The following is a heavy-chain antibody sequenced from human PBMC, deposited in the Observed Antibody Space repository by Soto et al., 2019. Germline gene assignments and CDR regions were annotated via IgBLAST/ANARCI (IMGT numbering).Heavy chain of an antibody. V-gene: IGHV4-59*01. D-gene: IGHD4-17*01. CDR1: GGSISSYY. J-gene: IGHJ4*02. Sequence: QVQLQESGPGLVKPSETLSLTCTVSGGSISSYYWSWIRQPPGKGLEWIGNIYYSGSTNYNPSLKSRVTISVDTSKNQFSLKLSSVTAADTAVYYCARGYGDYVSDYWGQGTLVTVS. CDR2: IYYSGST. CDR3: ARGYGDYVSDY.